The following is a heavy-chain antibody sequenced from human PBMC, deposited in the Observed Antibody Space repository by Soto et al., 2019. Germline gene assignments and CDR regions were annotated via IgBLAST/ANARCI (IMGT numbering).Heavy chain of an antibody. J-gene: IGHJ4*02. CDR3: ARVPYYTTGYYAF. CDR2: IDPSGGST. Sequence: QVRLVQSGAEVKKPGASVSLSCTTSGFTFTTYYIHWVRQAPGQGLEWMGMIDPSGGSTTYAQTFQGRITMTSDMSTSTVYMELSSLRSEDTAVYYCARVPYYTTGYYAFWGQGTLVTVSS. D-gene: IGHD3-22*01. CDR1: GFTFTTYY. V-gene: IGHV1-46*01.